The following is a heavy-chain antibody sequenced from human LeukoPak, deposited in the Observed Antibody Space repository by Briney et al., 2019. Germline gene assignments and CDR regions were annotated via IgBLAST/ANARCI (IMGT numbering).Heavy chain of an antibody. CDR2: IIPILGIA. D-gene: IGHD5-18*01. CDR3: ARAPIHTAMVSD. CDR1: GGTFSSYA. J-gene: IGHJ4*02. V-gene: IGHV1-69*04. Sequence: SVKVSCKASGGTFSSYAISWVRQAPGQGLEWMGRIIPILGIANYAQKFQGRVTITADKSTSTAYMEMSSLRSEDTAVYYCARAPIHTAMVSDWGQGTLVTVSS.